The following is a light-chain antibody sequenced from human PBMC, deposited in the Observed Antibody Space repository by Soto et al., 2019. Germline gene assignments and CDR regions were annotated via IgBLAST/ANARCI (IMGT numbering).Light chain of an antibody. V-gene: IGKV3-20*01. CDR3: QQYSSSPWT. Sequence: EIVLTQSPGTLSLSPGERATLSCRASQSVSSSYLAWYQQKPGQAPRLLIYGASSRATGIPDRFSGSGSGTDFTLTISRLEPEDFAVYDCQQYSSSPWTFGQGTKVAIK. J-gene: IGKJ1*01. CDR1: QSVSSSY. CDR2: GAS.